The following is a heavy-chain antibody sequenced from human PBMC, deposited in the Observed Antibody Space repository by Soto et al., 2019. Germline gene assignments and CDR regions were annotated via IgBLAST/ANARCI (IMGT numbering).Heavy chain of an antibody. CDR1: GYSFTTYW. V-gene: IGHV5-51*01. J-gene: IGHJ4*02. D-gene: IGHD3-22*01. Sequence: GESLKISCQGSGYSFTTYWIVWVRQMPGKGLECMGVIYPDDSDTIYSPSFQGQVTISADKSISTAYLQWSSLKASDTAMYYCQSGPAEHHYPGPGYYQLESWGQGTLVTVS. CDR2: IYPDDSDT. CDR3: QSGPAEHHYPGPGYYQLES.